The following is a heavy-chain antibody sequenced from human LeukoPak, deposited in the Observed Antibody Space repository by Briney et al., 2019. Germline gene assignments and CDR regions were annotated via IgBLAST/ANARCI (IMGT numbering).Heavy chain of an antibody. V-gene: IGHV4-39*02. J-gene: IGHJ5*02. CDR2: IYHSGST. CDR3: ARVRGPDGWFAP. Sequence: SETLSLTCTVSGGSISGSSYYWGWIRQPPGKGLEWIGSIYHSGSTYYNPSLKSRVTISVDTSKNQFSLKLNSVTATDTAVYYCARVRGPDGWFAPWGQGTLVSVSS. CDR1: GGSISGSSYY.